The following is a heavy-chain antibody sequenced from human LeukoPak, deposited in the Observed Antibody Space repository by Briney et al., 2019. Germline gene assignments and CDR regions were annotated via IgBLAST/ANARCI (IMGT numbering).Heavy chain of an antibody. CDR1: GYFFTGYD. CDR3: ARRYSSNWYFRD. V-gene: IGHV1-2*02. J-gene: IGHJ4*02. D-gene: IGHD6-13*01. CDR2: INPNSGGT. Sequence: RASVKVSCKTSGYFFTGYDMHWVRQAPGQGLEWMGWINPNSGGTNYAQKFQGRVIMTRDTSISTAYMELSRLRFDDTAMYYCARRYSSNWYFRDWGQGTLVTVSS.